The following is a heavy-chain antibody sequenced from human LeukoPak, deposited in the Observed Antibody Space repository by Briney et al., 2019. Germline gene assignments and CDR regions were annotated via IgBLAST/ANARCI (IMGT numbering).Heavy chain of an antibody. J-gene: IGHJ5*02. Sequence: ASVKVSCKASGYTFTGYYMHWVRQAPGQGLEWMGWINPNSGGTNYAQKFQGRVTMTRDTSISTAYMELSRLRSDDTAVYYCARHRYSGPTGENWFVPWRQGTLVTVSS. CDR3: ARHRYSGPTGENWFVP. D-gene: IGHD3-16*02. CDR1: GYTFTGYY. CDR2: INPNSGGT. V-gene: IGHV1-2*02.